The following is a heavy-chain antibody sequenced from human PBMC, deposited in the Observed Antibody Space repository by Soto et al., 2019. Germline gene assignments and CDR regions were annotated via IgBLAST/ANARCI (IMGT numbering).Heavy chain of an antibody. D-gene: IGHD3-16*01. V-gene: IGHV4-59*08. CDR2: VYYSGST. CDR1: GGSISSYY. Sequence: QVQLQESGPGLVKPSETLSLTCTVSGGSISSYYWSWIRQPPGKGLEWIGYVYYSGSTNYNPSLKSRVTRSVDTSKNQSSLKLGSVTAADTAVYYGARQAGDDYIDFWGQGTLVTVSS. CDR3: ARQAGDDYIDF. J-gene: IGHJ4*02.